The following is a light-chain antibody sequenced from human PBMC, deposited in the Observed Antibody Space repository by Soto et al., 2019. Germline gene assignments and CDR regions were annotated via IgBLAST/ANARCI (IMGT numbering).Light chain of an antibody. V-gene: IGKV3D-15*01. J-gene: IGKJ1*01. CDR3: QQYYDWPRT. Sequence: EIGMTHSPGTLSLSPGEIATISCRASQSISSSYLAWYQQKPGQAPRLLIYGASSRATGIPDRFSGSGSGTEFTLTISSLQSEDFAVYYCQQYYDWPRTFGQGTKVDIK. CDR1: QSISSSY. CDR2: GAS.